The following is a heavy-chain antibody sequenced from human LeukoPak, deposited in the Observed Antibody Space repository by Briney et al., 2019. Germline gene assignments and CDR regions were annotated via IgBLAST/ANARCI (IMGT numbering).Heavy chain of an antibody. CDR1: GGSISSYY. CDR2: IYYSGST. Sequence: PSETLSLTCTVPGGSISSYYWSWIRQPPGKGLEWIGYIYYSGSTNYNPSLKSRVTISVDTSKNQFSLKLSSVTAADTAVYYCARYRIAPRYYYYMDVWGKGTTVTVSS. CDR3: ARYRIAPRYYYYMDV. J-gene: IGHJ6*03. D-gene: IGHD2-15*01. V-gene: IGHV4-59*01.